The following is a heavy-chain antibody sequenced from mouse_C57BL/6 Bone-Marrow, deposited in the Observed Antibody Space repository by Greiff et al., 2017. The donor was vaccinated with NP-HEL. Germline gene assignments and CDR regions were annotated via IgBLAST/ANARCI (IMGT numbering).Heavy chain of an antibody. Sequence: QVQLQQSGPGLVQPSQSLSITCTVSGFSLTSYGVHWVRQSPGKGLEWLGVIWSGGSTDYNAAVISRLSISKDNSKSQVFFKMNSLQADDTARYYWARKGIYQGYLDYWGQGTTLTVSS. V-gene: IGHV2-2*01. CDR1: GFSLTSYG. D-gene: IGHD2-1*01. CDR3: ARKGIYQGYLDY. J-gene: IGHJ2*01. CDR2: IWSGGST.